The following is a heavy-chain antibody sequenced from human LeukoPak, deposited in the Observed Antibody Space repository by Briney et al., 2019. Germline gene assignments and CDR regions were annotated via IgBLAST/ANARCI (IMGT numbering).Heavy chain of an antibody. CDR2: IIPILNIT. CDR1: GGTFSKYA. Sequence: SVKVSCKASGGTFSKYAISWVRQAPGQGLEWMGRIIPILNITHYAQKFQGRVTIAADKSTSTAYMELSSLRSEDTAVYYCARDDDRAREIDYWGQGTLVTVSS. J-gene: IGHJ4*02. CDR3: ARDDDRAREIDY. V-gene: IGHV1-69*04. D-gene: IGHD3-22*01.